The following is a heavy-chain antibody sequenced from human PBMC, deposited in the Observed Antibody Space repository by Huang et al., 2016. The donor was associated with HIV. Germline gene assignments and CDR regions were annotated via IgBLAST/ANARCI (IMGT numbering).Heavy chain of an antibody. CDR1: GGAFSGYY. CDR3: ARGLHYGGNSGY. CDR2: INHSGST. V-gene: IGHV4-34*01. Sequence: QVQLQQWGAGLLKPSETLSLTCAVYGGAFSGYYWSWTRQPPGKGLEWIGEINHSGSTNYTPSLNSRGTISVDTSKNQFSLKLNSVTAADTAVYYCARGLHYGGNSGYWGQGTLVTVSS. D-gene: IGHD4-17*01. J-gene: IGHJ4*02.